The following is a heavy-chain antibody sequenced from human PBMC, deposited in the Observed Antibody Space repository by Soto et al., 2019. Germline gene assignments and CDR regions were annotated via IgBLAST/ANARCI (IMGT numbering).Heavy chain of an antibody. Sequence: TLSLTCTVSGGSISSGDYYWSWIRQPPGKGLEWIGYIYYSGSTYYNPSLKSRVTISVDTSKNQFSLKLSSVTAADTAVYYCAREYYYDFWSGSWLDPWGQGTLVTVSS. J-gene: IGHJ5*02. CDR3: AREYYYDFWSGSWLDP. CDR2: IYYSGST. CDR1: GGSISSGDYY. D-gene: IGHD3-3*01. V-gene: IGHV4-30-4*01.